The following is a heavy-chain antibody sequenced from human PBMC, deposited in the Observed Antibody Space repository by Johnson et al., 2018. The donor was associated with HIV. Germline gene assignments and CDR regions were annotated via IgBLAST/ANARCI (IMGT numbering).Heavy chain of an antibody. D-gene: IGHD1-26*01. J-gene: IGHJ3*02. Sequence: VQLVESGGGVVRPGGSLRLSCVGSGFTFDDYALSWVRQLPGKGLEWVSGINWNGGGTGYADSVKCRFTISRDNSKNTLYLQMNSLRAEDTAVYYCARGGYSGSYWGPGAFDIWGQGTMVTVSS. V-gene: IGHV3-20*04. CDR1: GFTFDDYA. CDR2: INWNGGGT. CDR3: ARGGYSGSYWGPGAFDI.